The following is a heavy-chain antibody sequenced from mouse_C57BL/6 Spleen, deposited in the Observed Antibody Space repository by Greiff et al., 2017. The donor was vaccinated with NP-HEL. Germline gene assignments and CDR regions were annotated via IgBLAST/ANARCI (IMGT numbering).Heavy chain of an antibody. D-gene: IGHD2-4*01. CDR3: ARGDYVRGAMDY. CDR2: SRNKANDYTT. J-gene: IGHJ4*01. Sequence: EVQLVESGGGLVQSGRSLRLSCATSGFTFSDFYMEWVRQAPGKGLEWIAASRNKANDYTTEYSASVKGRFIVSRDTSQSILYLQMNALRAEDTAIYYCARGDYVRGAMDYWGQGTSVTVSS. V-gene: IGHV7-1*01. CDR1: GFTFSDFY.